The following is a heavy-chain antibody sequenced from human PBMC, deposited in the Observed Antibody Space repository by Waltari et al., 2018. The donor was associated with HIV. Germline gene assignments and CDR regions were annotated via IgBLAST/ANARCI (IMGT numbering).Heavy chain of an antibody. J-gene: IGHJ4*01. Sequence: QVVLIESGAEVTQPGGSVKVSCQVAGYSLPQLSMHWVRQAPGKGLEWMGGFDPEGDETIYAQKFQGRLSMTEDTSTDTAYMELRGLRSDDTAVYYCASNDRPVYFFDYWSHGTLVTVSS. V-gene: IGHV1-24*01. D-gene: IGHD3-9*01. CDR1: GYSLPQLS. CDR3: ASNDRPVYFFDY. CDR2: FDPEGDET.